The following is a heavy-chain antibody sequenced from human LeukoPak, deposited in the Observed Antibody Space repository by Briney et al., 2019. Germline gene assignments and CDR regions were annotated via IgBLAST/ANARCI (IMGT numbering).Heavy chain of an antibody. CDR2: ITPIFGIA. Sequence: ASVKVSCKASGGTFSSYAISWVRQAPGQGLEWMGRITPIFGIAYYAQKFQGRVTITADKSTSTAYMELSSLRSEDTAVYYCARDRGRIATYNWFDPWGQGTLVTVSS. CDR1: GGTFSSYA. CDR3: ARDRGRIATYNWFDP. V-gene: IGHV1-69*04. J-gene: IGHJ5*02. D-gene: IGHD6-13*01.